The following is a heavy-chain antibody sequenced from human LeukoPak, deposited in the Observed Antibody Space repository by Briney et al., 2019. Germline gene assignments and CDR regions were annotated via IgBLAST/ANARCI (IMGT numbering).Heavy chain of an antibody. CDR3: ASNQNYYYYMDV. V-gene: IGHV1-24*01. Sequence: ASVKVSCKVSGYTLTELSMHWVRQAPGKGLEWMGGFDPEDGETIYAQKFQGRVTMTEDTSTDTAYMELRSLRSDDTAVYYCASNQNYYYYMDVWGKGTTVTVSS. J-gene: IGHJ6*03. CDR2: FDPEDGET. CDR1: GYTLTELS.